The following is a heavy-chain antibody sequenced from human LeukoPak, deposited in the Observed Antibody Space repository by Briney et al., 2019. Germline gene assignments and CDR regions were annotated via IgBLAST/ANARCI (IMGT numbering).Heavy chain of an antibody. V-gene: IGHV4-39*07. J-gene: IGHJ4*02. CDR2: IYYSGST. CDR3: ATEWESNFDY. D-gene: IGHD1-26*01. CDR1: GGSISSSSYY. Sequence: SETLSLTCTVSGGSISSSSYYLGWIRQPPGKGLEWIGSIYYSGSTYYNPSLKSRVTISVDTSKNQFSLKLSSVTAADTAVYYCATEWESNFDYWGQGTLVTVSS.